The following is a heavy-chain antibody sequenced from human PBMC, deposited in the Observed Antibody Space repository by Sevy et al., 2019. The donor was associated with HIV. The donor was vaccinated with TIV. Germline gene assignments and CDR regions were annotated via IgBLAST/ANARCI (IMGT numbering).Heavy chain of an antibody. CDR2: IRSSSSTI. D-gene: IGHD1-26*01. CDR1: GFSFTSYS. J-gene: IGHJ4*02. Sequence: GGSLRLSCAASGFSFTSYSMNWVRQAPGKELEWVSYIRSSSSTIYYADSVKGRFTISRDNAKNSLFLQMNSLRAEDTAVYYCARDQPRNSGFDYWGQGTLVTVSS. V-gene: IGHV3-48*01. CDR3: ARDQPRNSGFDY.